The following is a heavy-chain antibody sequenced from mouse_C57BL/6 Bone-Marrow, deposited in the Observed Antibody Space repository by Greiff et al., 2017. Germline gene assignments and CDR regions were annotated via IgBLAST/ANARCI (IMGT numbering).Heavy chain of an antibody. J-gene: IGHJ2*02. CDR3: ASELGRRDY. D-gene: IGHD4-1*01. CDR2: INPSSGYT. V-gene: IGHV1-4*01. Sequence: QVQLQQSGAELARPGASVKMSCKASGYTFTSNTMHWVKQRPGQGLEWIGYINPSSGYTKYNQKFKDKATLTADKSSSTAYMQLCSLTSEDSAVYCCASELGRRDYWGQGTSLTVSS. CDR1: GYTFTSNT.